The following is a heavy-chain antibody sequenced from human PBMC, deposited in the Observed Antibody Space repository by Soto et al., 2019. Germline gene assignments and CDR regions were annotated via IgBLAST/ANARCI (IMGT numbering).Heavy chain of an antibody. CDR1: GYTFTAYY. CDR3: ARGGGRGYNELDP. V-gene: IGHV1-2*02. CDR2: INPNSGGT. Sequence: QVQLVQSGAEVKKPGASVKVSCKASGYTFTAYYMHWVRQAPGQGLDWMGWINPNSGGTYHAQNFQGRVTMTRDTSTTTAYMELASLRSDDTAVYYCARGGGRGYNELDPWGHGTLVIVSS. D-gene: IGHD5-12*01. J-gene: IGHJ5*02.